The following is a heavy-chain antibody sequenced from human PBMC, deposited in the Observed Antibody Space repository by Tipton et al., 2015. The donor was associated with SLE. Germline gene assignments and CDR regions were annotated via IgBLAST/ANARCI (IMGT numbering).Heavy chain of an antibody. D-gene: IGHD2-8*01. CDR1: GGSISTFHY. J-gene: IGHJ6*02. V-gene: IGHV4-59*08. Sequence: TLSLTCTVSGGSISTFHYWSWIRQPPGERLEWIGYIYFGSTSYNPSLKSRVTISEDTAKNQFSLSLTSVTAADTAVYYCARGMLTWRGAIVGVDVWGQGTTVNVSS. CDR2: IYFGST. CDR3: ARGMLTWRGAIVGVDV.